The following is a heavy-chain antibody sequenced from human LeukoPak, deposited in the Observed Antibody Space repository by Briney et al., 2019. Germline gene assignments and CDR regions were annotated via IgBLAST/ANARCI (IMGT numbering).Heavy chain of an antibody. V-gene: IGHV1-2*02. CDR1: GYTFTGYY. CDR2: IDPNSGGT. Sequence: ASVKDSCKASGYTFTGYYMHWVRQALGQGLEWMGWIDPNSGGTNYAQKFQGRVTMTRDTSISTAYMELSRLRSDDTAVYYCARDDCSGGSCYFDYWGQGTLVTVSS. CDR3: ARDDCSGGSCYFDY. J-gene: IGHJ4*02. D-gene: IGHD2-15*01.